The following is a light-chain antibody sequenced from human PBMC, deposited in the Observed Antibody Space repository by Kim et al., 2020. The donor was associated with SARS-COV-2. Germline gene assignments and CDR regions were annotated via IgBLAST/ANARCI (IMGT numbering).Light chain of an antibody. Sequence: ASVGDRVTITCRASQGITNALAWYQQKPGKVPKLLISGASALQSGVPSRFNGSGSETDFTLTISSLQPEDVATYYCQKYNNFPLTFGGGTKVDIK. CDR1: QGITNA. V-gene: IGKV1-27*01. CDR2: GAS. CDR3: QKYNNFPLT. J-gene: IGKJ4*01.